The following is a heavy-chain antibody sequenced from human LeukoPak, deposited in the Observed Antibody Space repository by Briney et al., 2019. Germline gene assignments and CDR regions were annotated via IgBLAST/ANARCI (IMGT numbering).Heavy chain of an antibody. CDR2: IDYSGRT. J-gene: IGHJ5*02. CDR3: ARRMGVAQLAS. CDR1: GGSISGSSYY. Sequence: SETLSPTCNVSGGSISGSSYYWGWIRQPPGKGLEWIGCIDYSGRTYYNPSLKSRVTISVHTSKTQFSLKLSFVTAADTAVYYCARRMGVAQLASWGQGTLVTVSS. V-gene: IGHV4-39*01. D-gene: IGHD2-2*01.